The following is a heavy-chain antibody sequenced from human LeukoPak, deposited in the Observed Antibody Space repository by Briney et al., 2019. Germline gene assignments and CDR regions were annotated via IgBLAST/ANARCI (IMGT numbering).Heavy chain of an antibody. D-gene: IGHD6-19*01. J-gene: IGHJ4*02. V-gene: IGHV1-69*04. Sequence: GASVKVSCKASGGTFSSYAISWVRQAPGQGLEWMGRLIPILGIANYAQKFQGRVTITADKSTSTAYMELSSLGSEDTAVYYCASNSNRYSSGWLDYWGQGTLVTVSS. CDR3: ASNSNRYSSGWLDY. CDR1: GGTFSSYA. CDR2: LIPILGIA.